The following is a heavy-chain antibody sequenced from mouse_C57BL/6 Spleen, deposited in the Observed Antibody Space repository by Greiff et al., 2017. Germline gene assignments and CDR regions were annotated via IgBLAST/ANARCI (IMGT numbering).Heavy chain of an antibody. J-gene: IGHJ3*01. CDR2: INPNNGGT. Sequence: VQLKQSGPELVMPGASVKISCKASGYTFTDYYMHWVKQSHGKSLEWIGEINPNNGGTSYNQKFKGKATLTVDKSSSTAYMELRSLTSEDSAVYYCARPLYDVSFAYWGQGTLVTVSA. CDR1: GYTFTDYY. CDR3: ARPLYDVSFAY. D-gene: IGHD2-3*01. V-gene: IGHV1-26*01.